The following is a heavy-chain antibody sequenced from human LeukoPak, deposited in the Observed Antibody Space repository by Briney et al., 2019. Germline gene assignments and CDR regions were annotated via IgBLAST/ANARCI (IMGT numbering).Heavy chain of an antibody. D-gene: IGHD2-15*01. CDR1: GYSISSGYY. Sequence: SETLSLTCTVSGYSISSGYYWGWIRQPPGKGLEWIGSLSYGRSTYSNPSLKSRVTISVDTPKNQISLRLSSVTAADTAVYYCARDLLGDCSSGICYSQGTFDSWGQGTLVTVSS. CDR2: LSYGRST. J-gene: IGHJ4*02. CDR3: ARDLLGDCSSGICYSQGTFDS. V-gene: IGHV4-38-2*02.